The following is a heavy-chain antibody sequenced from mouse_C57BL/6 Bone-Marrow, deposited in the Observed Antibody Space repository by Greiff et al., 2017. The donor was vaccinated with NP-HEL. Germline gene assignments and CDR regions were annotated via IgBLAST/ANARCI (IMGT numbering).Heavy chain of an antibody. CDR2: ISYSGST. V-gene: IGHV3-8*01. Sequence: VQLKQSGPGLAKPSQTLSLTCSVTGYSITSDYWNWIRKFPGNKLEYMGYISYSGSTYYNPSLKSRISITRDTSKNQYYLQLNSVTTEDTATYYCARWGTTVVASYWYFDVWGTGTTVTVSS. D-gene: IGHD1-1*01. CDR3: ARWGTTVVASYWYFDV. CDR1: GYSITSDY. J-gene: IGHJ1*03.